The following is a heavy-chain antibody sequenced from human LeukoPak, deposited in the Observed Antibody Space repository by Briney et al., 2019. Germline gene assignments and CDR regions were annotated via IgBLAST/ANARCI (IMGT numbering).Heavy chain of an antibody. CDR1: GFPFSSCW. V-gene: IGHV3-7*03. Sequence: GGSLRLPCAASGFPFSSCWMSWVRQAPGRGLEWVANIKQDGSEKYYVDSVKGRFTISRDNAKKSLYLQMNSLRAEDTAVYYCARTWYSSGWLFDYWGQGTLVTVSS. D-gene: IGHD6-19*01. CDR3: ARTWYSSGWLFDY. CDR2: IKQDGSEK. J-gene: IGHJ4*02.